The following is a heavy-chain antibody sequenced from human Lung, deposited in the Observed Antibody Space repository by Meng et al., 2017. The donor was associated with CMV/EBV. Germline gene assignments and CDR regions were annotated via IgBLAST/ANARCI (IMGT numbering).Heavy chain of an antibody. CDR2: IRPDGTDK. V-gene: IGHV3-30*02. CDR3: AKDLGTSSRSY. D-gene: IGHD6-6*01. Sequence: GSXRLSXAASGFAFRNFGIHWVRQAPGKGLEWVAFIRPDGTDKYYGDSVTGRFTISRDDSKNTLFLQMNSLRPDDTAMYYCAKDLGTSSRSYWGQGTLVTVSS. CDR1: GFAFRNFG. J-gene: IGHJ4*02.